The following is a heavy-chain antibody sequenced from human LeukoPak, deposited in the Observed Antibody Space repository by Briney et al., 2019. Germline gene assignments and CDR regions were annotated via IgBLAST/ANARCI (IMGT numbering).Heavy chain of an antibody. D-gene: IGHD2-2*01. CDR2: ISCDGRNK. J-gene: IGHJ4*02. Sequence: PGGSLRLSCAASGFTFNNYGVHWVRQAPGKGLEWVAVISCDGRNKHYPDSVKGRFTISRDISTDTLWLQMDSLRTEDTAVYYCAKGPLRGTAAAIDYWGQGTLVTVSS. CDR1: GFTFNNYG. V-gene: IGHV3-30*18. CDR3: AKGPLRGTAAAIDY.